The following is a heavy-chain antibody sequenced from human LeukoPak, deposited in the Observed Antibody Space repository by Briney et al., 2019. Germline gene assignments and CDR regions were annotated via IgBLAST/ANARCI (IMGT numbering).Heavy chain of an antibody. D-gene: IGHD1-26*01. CDR3: AKGYGWEASYYYYYMDV. CDR1: GFTFSSYS. V-gene: IGHV3-21*01. CDR2: ISSSSSYI. Sequence: GGSLRLSCAASGFTFSSYSMNWVRQAPGKGLECVSSISSSSSYIYYADSVKGRFTISRDNAKNSVYLQMNSLRAEDTAMYYCAKGYGWEASYYYYYMDVWGKGTTVTVSS. J-gene: IGHJ6*03.